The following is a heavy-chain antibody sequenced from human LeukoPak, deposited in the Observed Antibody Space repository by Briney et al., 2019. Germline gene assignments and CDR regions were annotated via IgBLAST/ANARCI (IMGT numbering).Heavy chain of an antibody. D-gene: IGHD1-26*01. CDR1: GFTFSSYG. J-gene: IGHJ4*02. Sequence: GGSLRLSCAASGFTFSSYGMHWVRQAPGKGLEWVAFIRYDGSNKYYADSVKGRFTISRDSSKNTLYLQMNSLRAEDTAVYYCAKGRVAVGATNYFDYWGQGTLVTVSS. CDR2: IRYDGSNK. V-gene: IGHV3-30*02. CDR3: AKGRVAVGATNYFDY.